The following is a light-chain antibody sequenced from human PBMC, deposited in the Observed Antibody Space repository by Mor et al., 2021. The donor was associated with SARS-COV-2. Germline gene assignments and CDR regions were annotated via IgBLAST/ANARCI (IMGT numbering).Light chain of an antibody. CDR1: SDVGGYDY. Sequence: SDVGGYDYVSWYQQHPGEAPKFLIFDVNQRSSGVPDRFSGSKSGNTASLTISGLQAEDEANYYCCSYAGTYTWVFGGGTKLT. V-gene: IGLV2-11*03. CDR3: CSYAGTYTWV. CDR2: DVN. J-gene: IGLJ3*02.